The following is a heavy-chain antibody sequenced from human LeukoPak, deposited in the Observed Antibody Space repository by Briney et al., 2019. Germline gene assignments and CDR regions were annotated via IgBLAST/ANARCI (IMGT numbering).Heavy chain of an antibody. J-gene: IGHJ5*02. CDR2: ISGSGGST. CDR1: GFTFSSYA. Sequence: PGGSLRLSCAASGFTFSSYAMSWVRQAPGKGLEWVSAISGSGGSTYYADSVKGRFTISRDNSKNTLYLQMNSLRAEDTAVYYCAKDRAAAGTRDWFDPWGQGTLVTVSS. D-gene: IGHD6-13*01. CDR3: AKDRAAAGTRDWFDP. V-gene: IGHV3-23*01.